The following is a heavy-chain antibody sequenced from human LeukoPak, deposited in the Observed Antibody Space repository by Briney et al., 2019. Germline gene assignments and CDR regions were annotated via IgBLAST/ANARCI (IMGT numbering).Heavy chain of an antibody. V-gene: IGHV4-59*01. Sequence: SETLSLTCTVSGGSIRSYYWSWIRQPPGKGLEWIGYIYYSGSTNYNPSLKSRVSISVDTSKNQFSLKLSSVTAADTAVYYCATTGSTVTMLYPFDHWGQGTLVTVSS. J-gene: IGHJ4*02. D-gene: IGHD4-17*01. CDR1: GGSIRSYY. CDR2: IYYSGST. CDR3: ATTGSTVTMLYPFDH.